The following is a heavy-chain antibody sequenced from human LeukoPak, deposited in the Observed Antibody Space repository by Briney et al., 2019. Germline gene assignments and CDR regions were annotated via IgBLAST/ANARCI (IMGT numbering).Heavy chain of an antibody. CDR2: ISGSGDNT. D-gene: IGHD2-21*02. CDR3: AKEPRHCGGDCFSLLDY. Sequence: GGSLRLSCAASGFTFSSYAMSWVRQAPGKGLEWVSLISGSGDNTYYADSVKGRFTISRDNSKNTLYLQMNSLRAEDTAVFYCAKEPRHCGGDCFSLLDYWGQGTLVTVSS. CDR1: GFTFSSYA. V-gene: IGHV3-23*01. J-gene: IGHJ4*02.